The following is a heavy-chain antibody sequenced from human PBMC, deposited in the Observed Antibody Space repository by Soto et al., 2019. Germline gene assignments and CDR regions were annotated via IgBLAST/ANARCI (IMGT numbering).Heavy chain of an antibody. Sequence: QVQLVESGGGVVQPGGSLRLSCAASGFTFSTYGIHWVRQAPGKGLEWVAVISYDGSKKYYADSVKGRFTISRDNSKNTLYLQMISLRAEDTAVYYCAKGRRVAGTERPDNWGQGTLVTVSS. V-gene: IGHV3-30*18. J-gene: IGHJ4*02. CDR2: ISYDGSKK. D-gene: IGHD6-19*01. CDR3: AKGRRVAGTERPDN. CDR1: GFTFSTYG.